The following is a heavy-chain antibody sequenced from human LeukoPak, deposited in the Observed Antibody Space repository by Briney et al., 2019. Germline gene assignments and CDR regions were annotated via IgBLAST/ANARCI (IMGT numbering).Heavy chain of an antibody. J-gene: IGHJ4*02. CDR3: ARSPRNDYFDS. V-gene: IGHV4-30-2*01. CDR2: VYHGGTT. Sequence: TLSLTCAVSGGSISSRDYSWSWIRLPPGKGLEWIGSVYHGGTTYYNPSLKSRVTISEDRSKNQFSLKLSSVTAADTAMYFCARSPRNDYFDSWGQGTLVTVSS. CDR1: GGSISSRDYS.